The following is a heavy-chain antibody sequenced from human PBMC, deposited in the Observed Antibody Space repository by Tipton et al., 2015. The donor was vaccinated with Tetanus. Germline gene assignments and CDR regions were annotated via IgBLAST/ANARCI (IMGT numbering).Heavy chain of an antibody. D-gene: IGHD4-17*01. CDR1: GFTFSSYW. CDR3: AKDRLRATVTLIDY. V-gene: IGHV3-30*18. CDR2: ISYDGSNK. J-gene: IGHJ4*02. Sequence: SLRLSCAASGFTFSSYWMSWVRQAPGKGLEWVAVISYDGSNKYYADSVKGRFTISRDNSKNTLYLQMNSLRAEDTAVYYCAKDRLRATVTLIDYWGQGTLVTVSS.